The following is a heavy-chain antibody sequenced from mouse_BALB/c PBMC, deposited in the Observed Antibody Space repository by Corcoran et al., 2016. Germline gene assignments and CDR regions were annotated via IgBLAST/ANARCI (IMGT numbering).Heavy chain of an antibody. V-gene: IGHV1S29*02. CDR3: ARGVTTAASFAY. CDR1: EYTFTDYN. D-gene: IGHD1-2*01. J-gene: IGHJ3*01. CDR2: IYPYNGGT. Sequence: EVQLQQSGPELVKPGASVKISCKASEYTFTDYNMHWVKQSHGKSVEWIGYIYPYNGGTGYNQKFKSKATLTVDNSSSTAYMELRSLTSEESAVYYCARGVTTAASFAYWGQGTLVTVSA.